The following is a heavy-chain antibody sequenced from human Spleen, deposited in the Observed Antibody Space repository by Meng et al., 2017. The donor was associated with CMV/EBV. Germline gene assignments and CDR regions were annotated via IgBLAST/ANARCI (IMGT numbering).Heavy chain of an antibody. D-gene: IGHD4/OR15-4a*01. Sequence: SETLSLTCTVSGGSISSYYWSWIRQPPGKGLEWIGYIYYSGSTNYNPSLKSRVTISVDTSKNQFSLKLSSVTAADTAVYYCARGGLRTRFDYWGRGTVVTVSS. CDR1: GGSISSYY. CDR2: IYYSGST. CDR3: ARGGLRTRFDY. V-gene: IGHV4-59*01. J-gene: IGHJ4*02.